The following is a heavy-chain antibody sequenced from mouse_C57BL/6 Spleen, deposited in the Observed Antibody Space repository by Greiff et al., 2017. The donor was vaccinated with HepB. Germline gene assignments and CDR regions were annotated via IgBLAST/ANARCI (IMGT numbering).Heavy chain of an antibody. CDR3: ARKDLVVTRAMDY. CDR1: GYTFTDYY. J-gene: IGHJ4*01. V-gene: IGHV1-19*01. Sequence: EVQLQQSGPVLVKPGASVKMSCKASGYTFTDYYMNWVKQSHGKSLEWIGVINPYNGGTSYNQKFKGKATLTVDKSSSTAYMELNSLTSEDSAVYYCARKDLVVTRAMDYWGQGTSVTVSS. CDR2: INPYNGGT. D-gene: IGHD1-1*01.